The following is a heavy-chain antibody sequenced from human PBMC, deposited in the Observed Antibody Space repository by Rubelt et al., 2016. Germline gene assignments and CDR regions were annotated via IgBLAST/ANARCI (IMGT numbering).Heavy chain of an antibody. CDR3: ARHPLPIAARHPIWFDP. V-gene: IGHV4-59*08. CDR1: GGSISSYY. CDR2: IYYSGST. D-gene: IGHD6-6*01. J-gene: IGHJ5*02. Sequence: QVQLQESGPGLVKPSETLSLTCTVSGGSISSYYWSWIRQPPGKGLEWIGYIYYSGSTNYNPSLKSRVTISVETSKNQFSLNLSSVTAADTAVYYCARHPLPIAARHPIWFDPWGQGTLVTVSS.